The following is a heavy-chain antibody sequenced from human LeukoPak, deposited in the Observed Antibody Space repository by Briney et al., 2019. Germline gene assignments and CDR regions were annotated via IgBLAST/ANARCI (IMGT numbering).Heavy chain of an antibody. CDR2: IYYSGST. CDR1: GGSISSSSYY. D-gene: IGHD6-6*01. J-gene: IGHJ4*02. Sequence: PSETLSVTCTVSGGSISSSSYYWGWIRQPPGKGLEWIGSIYYSGSTYYNPSLKSRVTISVDTSKDQFSLKLSSVTAADTAVYYCAREMYSSSEHDYWGQGTLVTVSS. CDR3: AREMYSSSEHDY. V-gene: IGHV4-39*07.